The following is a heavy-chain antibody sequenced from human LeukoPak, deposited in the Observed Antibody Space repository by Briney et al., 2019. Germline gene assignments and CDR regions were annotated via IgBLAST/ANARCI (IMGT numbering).Heavy chain of an antibody. V-gene: IGHV4-59*01. CDR1: GGSISSYY. CDR3: ARTTMVRGTYYMDV. Sequence: SETLSLTCTVSGGSISSYYWSWLRQPPGKGLEWIGYIYYSGSTNYNPSLKSRVTISVDTSKNQFSLKLSSVTAADTAVYYCARTTMVRGTYYMDVWGKGTTVTISS. CDR2: IYYSGST. J-gene: IGHJ6*03. D-gene: IGHD3-10*01.